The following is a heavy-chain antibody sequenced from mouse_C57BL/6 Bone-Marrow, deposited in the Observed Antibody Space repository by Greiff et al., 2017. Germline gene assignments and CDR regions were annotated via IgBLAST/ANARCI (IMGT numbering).Heavy chain of an antibody. V-gene: IGHV1-52*01. Sequence: QVQLQQPGAELVRPGSSVKLSCKASGYTFTSYWMHWVKQRPIQGLEWIGNIDPSDSETHYNQKFKDKATLTVDKSSSTAYMQLSSLTSEDAAVYYCARSDLLDRSDYWGQGTTLTVSS. D-gene: IGHD3-2*02. CDR1: GYTFTSYW. CDR2: IDPSDSET. J-gene: IGHJ2*01. CDR3: ARSDLLDRSDY.